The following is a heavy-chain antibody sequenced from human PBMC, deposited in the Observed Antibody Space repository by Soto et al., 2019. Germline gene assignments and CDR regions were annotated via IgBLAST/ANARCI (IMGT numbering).Heavy chain of an antibody. CDR3: ARMGTGDGDYYGMDV. V-gene: IGHV1-2*04. CDR1: GYTFTGYY. J-gene: IGHJ6*02. D-gene: IGHD7-27*01. CDR2: INPNSGGT. Sequence: ASVKVSCKASGYTFTGYYMHWVRQAPGQGLEWMGWINPNSGGTNYAQKFQGWVTMTRDTSISTAYMELSRLRSDDTAVYYCARMGTGDGDYYGMDVWGQGTTVTVSS.